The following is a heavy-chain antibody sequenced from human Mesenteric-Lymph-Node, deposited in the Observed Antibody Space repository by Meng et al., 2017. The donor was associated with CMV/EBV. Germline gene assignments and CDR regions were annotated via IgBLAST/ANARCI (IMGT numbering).Heavy chain of an antibody. V-gene: IGHV3-30*02. D-gene: IGHD2-2*01. J-gene: IGHJ4*02. CDR2: IRYDGSNK. CDR1: GFTFSSYG. Sequence: GESLKISCAASGFTFSSYGMHWVRQAPGKGLEWVAFIRYDGSNKYYADSVKGRFTISRDNSKNTLYLQMNSLRAEDTAVYYCAKVEALIVVVPAALYYWGQGTLVTVSS. CDR3: AKVEALIVVVPAALYY.